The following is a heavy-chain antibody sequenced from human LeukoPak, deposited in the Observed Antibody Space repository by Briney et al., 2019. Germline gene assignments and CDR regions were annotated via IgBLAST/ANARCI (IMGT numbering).Heavy chain of an antibody. D-gene: IGHD2-21*02. J-gene: IGHJ4*02. CDR3: ATSPIVVVTAIEFDY. V-gene: IGHV1-24*01. CDR2: LDPEDGET. CDR1: GYTLTELS. Sequence: GASVKVSCKVSGYTLTELSMHWVRQAPGKGLEWMGGLDPEDGETIYAQKFQGRVTMTEDTSTDTAYMELSSLRSEDTAVYYCATSPIVVVTAIEFDYWGQGTLVTVSS.